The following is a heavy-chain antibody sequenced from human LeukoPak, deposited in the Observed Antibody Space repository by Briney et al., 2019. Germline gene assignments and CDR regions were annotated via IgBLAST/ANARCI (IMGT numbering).Heavy chain of an antibody. CDR3: ARGAEYYAIWRGYAGYSDY. J-gene: IGHJ4*02. V-gene: IGHV4-39*07. CDR2: TYDRGST. D-gene: IGHD3-3*01. CDR1: GGSISGNSYY. Sequence: SETLSLTCTVSGGSISGNSYYWGWIRQPPGKGLEWIGSTYDRGSTYYNPSLKSRVTISIDTSKNQFSLKLSSVTAADTAVYFCARGAEYYAIWRGYAGYSDYWGQGISVTVSS.